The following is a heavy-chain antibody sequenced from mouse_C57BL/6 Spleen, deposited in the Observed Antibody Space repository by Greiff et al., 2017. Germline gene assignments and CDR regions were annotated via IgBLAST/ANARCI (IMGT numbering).Heavy chain of an antibody. CDR2: ISSGGSYT. D-gene: IGHD2-4*01. V-gene: IGHV5-6*01. CDR3: TRPYDYDEWFAY. Sequence: EVKLVESGGDLVKPGGSLKLSCAASGFTFSSYGMSWVRQTPDKRLEWVGTISSGGSYTYYPDSVKGRFTIARDNSNNTQYLQISSLKSEDTAMYYCTRPYDYDEWFAYWGQGTLVTVSA. CDR1: GFTFSSYG. J-gene: IGHJ3*01.